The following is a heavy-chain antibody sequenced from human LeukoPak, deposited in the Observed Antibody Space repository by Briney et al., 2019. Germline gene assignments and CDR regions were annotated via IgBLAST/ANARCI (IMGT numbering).Heavy chain of an antibody. CDR1: GDSISSYY. CDR2: IYYSGST. V-gene: IGHV4-59*01. D-gene: IGHD3-22*01. CDR3: ARRTYFYDSSGYYFDY. J-gene: IGHJ4*02. Sequence: KPSETLSLTCTVSGDSISSYYWSWIRQPPGKGLECIGYIYYSGSTNYNPSLKSRVTISVDTSKNQFSLKLSSVTAADTAVYYCARRTYFYDSSGYYFDYWGQGTLVTVSS.